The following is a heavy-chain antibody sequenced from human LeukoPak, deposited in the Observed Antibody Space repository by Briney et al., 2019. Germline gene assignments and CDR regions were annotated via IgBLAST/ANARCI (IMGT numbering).Heavy chain of an antibody. CDR1: GGSISSYY. J-gene: IGHJ5*02. V-gene: IGHV4-59*01. D-gene: IGHD2-2*01. CDR2: IYYSGST. Sequence: SETLSLTCTVSGGSISSYYWSWIRQPPGKGLEWIGYIYYSGSTNYNPSLKSRVTISVDTLKNHFSQKLSSVTAADTAVYYCARAGGYCSSTSCYANENNWFDPWGQGTLVTVSS. CDR3: ARAGGYCSSTSCYANENNWFDP.